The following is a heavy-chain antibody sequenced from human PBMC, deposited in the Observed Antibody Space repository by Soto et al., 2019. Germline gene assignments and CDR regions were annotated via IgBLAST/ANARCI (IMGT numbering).Heavy chain of an antibody. CDR3: AKDLGITMVRGVIDYFDY. Sequence: EVQLLESGGGLVQPGGSLRLSCAASGFTFSSYAMSWVRQAPGNGLEWFSAISGSGGSTYYADSVKGRFTISRDNSKNTLYLQMNSLRAEDTAVYYCAKDLGITMVRGVIDYFDYWGQGTLVTVSS. V-gene: IGHV3-23*01. CDR2: ISGSGGST. J-gene: IGHJ4*02. CDR1: GFTFSSYA. D-gene: IGHD3-10*01.